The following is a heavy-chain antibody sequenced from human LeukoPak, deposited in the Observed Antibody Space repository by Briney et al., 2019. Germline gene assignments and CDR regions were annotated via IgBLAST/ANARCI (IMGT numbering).Heavy chain of an antibody. CDR2: INPNSGGT. CDR3: AREGITGTTSFDY. Sequence: GASVKVSCKASGYTFTGYYMHWVRQAPGQGLEWMGWINPNSGGTNYAQKFQGRVTMTRDTSISTAYMELSRLRSDDTAVCYCAREGITGTTSFDYWGQGTLVTVSS. J-gene: IGHJ4*02. V-gene: IGHV1-2*02. CDR1: GYTFTGYY. D-gene: IGHD1-20*01.